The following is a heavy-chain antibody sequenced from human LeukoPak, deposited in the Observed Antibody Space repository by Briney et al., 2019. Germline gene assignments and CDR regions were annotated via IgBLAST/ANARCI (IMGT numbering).Heavy chain of an antibody. CDR3: ARGPVRKTYYYDSSGYLFDY. J-gene: IGHJ4*02. CDR2: INHSGST. Sequence: SETLSLTCAVYGGSFSGYYWSWIRQPPGKGLEWIGEINHSGSTNYNPSLKSRVTISVDTSKNQFSLKLSSVTAADTAVYYCARGPVRKTYYYDSSGYLFDYWGQGTLVTVSS. CDR1: GGSFSGYY. V-gene: IGHV4-34*01. D-gene: IGHD3-22*01.